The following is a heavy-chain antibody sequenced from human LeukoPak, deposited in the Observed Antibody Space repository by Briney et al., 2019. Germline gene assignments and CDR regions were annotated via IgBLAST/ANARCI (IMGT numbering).Heavy chain of an antibody. CDR2: INHSGST. D-gene: IGHD6-19*01. CDR3: ARAGAGLRRIGRTHDY. V-gene: IGHV4-34*01. J-gene: IGHJ4*02. CDR1: GGSFSGYY. Sequence: SETLSLTCAVYGGSFSGYYWSWIRQPPGKGLEWIGEINHSGSTNYNPSLKSRVTISVDTSKNQFSLKLSSVTAADTAVYYCARAGAGLRRIGRTHDYWGQGTLVTVSS.